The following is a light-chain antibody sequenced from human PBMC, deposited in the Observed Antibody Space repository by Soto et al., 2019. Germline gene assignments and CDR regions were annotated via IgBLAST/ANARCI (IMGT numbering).Light chain of an antibody. CDR2: EVS. CDR3: SSYTSTSTVI. J-gene: IGLJ2*01. V-gene: IGLV2-18*02. Sequence: QSALTQPPSVSGSPGQSVTISCTGTSSDVGTYNRVSWYQQPPGTAPKLMIYEVSNRPSGVPDRFSGSKSANTASLTISGLQPEDESYYYCSSYTSTSTVIFGGGTKLTVL. CDR1: SSDVGTYNR.